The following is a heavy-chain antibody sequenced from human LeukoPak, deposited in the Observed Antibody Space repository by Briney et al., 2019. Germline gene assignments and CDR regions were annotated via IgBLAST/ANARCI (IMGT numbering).Heavy chain of an antibody. D-gene: IGHD3-10*01. CDR2: IRQDGSDK. Sequence: GGSLRLSCAASGFTFNTYAMNWVRQAPGKGLEWVATIRQDGSDKYFLDSVRGRFTISRDNAENSLYLQMNSLRAEDTAVYYCARDKGFGGSSFDYWGQGTLVTVSS. CDR3: ARDKGFGGSSFDY. V-gene: IGHV3-7*01. J-gene: IGHJ4*02. CDR1: GFTFNTYA.